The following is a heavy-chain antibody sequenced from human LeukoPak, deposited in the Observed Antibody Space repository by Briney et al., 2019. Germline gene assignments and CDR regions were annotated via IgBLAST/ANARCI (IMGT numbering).Heavy chain of an antibody. J-gene: IGHJ4*02. V-gene: IGHV1-2*02. CDR1: GYTFSDYY. CDR2: INPNSGGT. D-gene: IGHD3-10*01. Sequence: ASVKVSCKASGYTFSDYYIHWVRQAPGQGLEWMGWINPNSGGTNYAQKFQGRVTMTRDTSISTAYMELSRLRSDDTAVYYCARDVHYGSGRGGYWGQGTLVTVSS. CDR3: ARDVHYGSGRGGY.